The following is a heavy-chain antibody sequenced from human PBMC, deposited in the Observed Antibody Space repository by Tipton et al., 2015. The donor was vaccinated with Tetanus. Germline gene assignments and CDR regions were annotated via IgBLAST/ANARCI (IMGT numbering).Heavy chain of an antibody. V-gene: IGHV3-33*01. CDR2: IWYDGSDR. CDR3: AREADCSGGSCYSGDFDY. D-gene: IGHD2-15*01. J-gene: IGHJ4*02. CDR1: GFSFSSYG. Sequence: AASGFSFSSYGMHWVRQAPGKGLEWVSVIWYDGSDRYYADSVKGRFTISRDNSKNMLYLQMNSLRAEDTAVYYCAREADCSGGSCYSGDFDYWGRGTLVTVSS.